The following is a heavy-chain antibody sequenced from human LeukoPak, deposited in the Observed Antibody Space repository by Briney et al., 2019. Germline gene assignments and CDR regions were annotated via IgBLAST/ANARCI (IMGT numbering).Heavy chain of an antibody. CDR3: ASIRYCSSTSCYETGDWFDP. CDR2: IYYSGST. V-gene: IGHV4-59*01. Sequence: SETLSLTCTVSGGSISSYYWSWIRQPPGKGLEWIGYIYYSGSTNYNPSLKSRVTISVDTSMNQFSLKLSSVTAADTAVYYCASIRYCSSTSCYETGDWFDPWGQGTLVTVSS. D-gene: IGHD2-2*01. J-gene: IGHJ5*02. CDR1: GGSISSYY.